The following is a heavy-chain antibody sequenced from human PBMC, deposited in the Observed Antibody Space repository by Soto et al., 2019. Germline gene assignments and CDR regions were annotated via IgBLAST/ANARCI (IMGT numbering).Heavy chain of an antibody. CDR2: ISYDGSNK. CDR1: GFTFSSYG. V-gene: IGHV3-30*18. Sequence: QVQLVESGGGVVQPGRSLRLSCAASGFTFSSYGMHWVRQAPGKGLEWVAVISYDGSNKYYADSVKGRFTISRDNSKNTQYLQMNSLRAEDTAVYYCAKDLGDGYNYRYWGQGTLVTVSS. D-gene: IGHD5-12*01. J-gene: IGHJ4*02. CDR3: AKDLGDGYNYRY.